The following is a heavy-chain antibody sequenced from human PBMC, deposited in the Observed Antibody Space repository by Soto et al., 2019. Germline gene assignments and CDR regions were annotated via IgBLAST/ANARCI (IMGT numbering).Heavy chain of an antibody. V-gene: IGHV1-18*01. CDR1: GYTFTSYG. J-gene: IGHJ3*02. CDR2: ISAYFGKT. Sequence: ASVKVSCKASGYTFTSYGISWVRQAPGQGLEWMGWISAYFGKTNYAQKFQGRVTITADESTSTAYMELSSLRSEDTAVYYCSSSLASNYVWGSYVVEQDAFDIWGQGTMVTVSS. CDR3: SSSLASNYVWGSYVVEQDAFDI. D-gene: IGHD3-16*01.